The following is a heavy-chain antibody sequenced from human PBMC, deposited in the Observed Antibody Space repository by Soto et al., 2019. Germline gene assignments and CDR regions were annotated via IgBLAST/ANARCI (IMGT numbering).Heavy chain of an antibody. CDR3: AKDLSPIYDILTGYYAPTY. Sequence: GGSLRLSCAASGFTFSSYAMSWVRQAPGKGLEWVSAISGSGGSTYYADSVKGRFTISRDNSKNTLYLQMNSLRAEDTAVYYCAKDLSPIYDILTGYYAPTYWGQGTLVTVSS. CDR2: ISGSGGST. V-gene: IGHV3-23*01. D-gene: IGHD3-9*01. CDR1: GFTFSSYA. J-gene: IGHJ4*02.